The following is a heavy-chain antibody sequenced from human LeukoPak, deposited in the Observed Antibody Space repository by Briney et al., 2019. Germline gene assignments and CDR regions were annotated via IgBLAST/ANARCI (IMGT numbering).Heavy chain of an antibody. D-gene: IGHD2-2*01. V-gene: IGHV1-2*02. J-gene: IGHJ6*02. Sequence: ASVKVSCKASGYTFTGYYMHWVRQAPGQGLEWMGWINPNSGGTNYAQKFQGRVTMTRDTSISTAYMELSRLRSDDTAVYYCARKRVPAAIGDHYYYGMDVWGQGTTVTVSS. CDR1: GYTFTGYY. CDR3: ARKRVPAAIGDHYYYGMDV. CDR2: INPNSGGT.